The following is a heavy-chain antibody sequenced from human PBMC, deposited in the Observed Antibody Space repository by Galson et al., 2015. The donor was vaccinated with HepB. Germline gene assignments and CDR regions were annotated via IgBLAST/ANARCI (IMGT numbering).Heavy chain of an antibody. CDR1: GFTFSSYA. D-gene: IGHD1-26*01. CDR2: ISSNGGST. V-gene: IGHV3-64D*06. Sequence: SLRLSCAASGFTFSSYAMHWVRQAPGKGLEYVSAISSNGGSTYYADSVKGRFTISRDNSKNTLYLQMSSLRAEDTAVYYCVETAAYSGSYKYGMAVWGQGTTVTVSS. CDR3: VETAAYSGSYKYGMAV. J-gene: IGHJ6*02.